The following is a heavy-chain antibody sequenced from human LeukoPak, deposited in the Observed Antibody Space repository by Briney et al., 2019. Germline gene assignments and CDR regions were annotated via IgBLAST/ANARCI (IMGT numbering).Heavy chain of an antibody. CDR3: ARTRGSHISMAYLDY. CDR2: INPNNGDT. Sequence: VASVKVSCKASGYTFTGYFMHWVRQAPGQGLEWMGWINPNNGDTNYAQKFQGRVTVTRDTSISTAYMELSSLRSDDTAVYYCARTRGSHISMAYLDYWGQGTLVTVSS. D-gene: IGHD2/OR15-2a*01. J-gene: IGHJ4*02. V-gene: IGHV1-2*02. CDR1: GYTFTGYF.